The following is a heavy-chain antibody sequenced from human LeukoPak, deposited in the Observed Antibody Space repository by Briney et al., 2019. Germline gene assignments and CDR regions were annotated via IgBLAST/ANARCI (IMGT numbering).Heavy chain of an antibody. D-gene: IGHD3-16*01. J-gene: IGHJ4*02. Sequence: PGGSLRLSCAASGFTFSSYAMSWVRQAPGKGLEWVSAISGSGGSTYYADSVKGRFTVSRDNSQDTLYLQMNSLRAEDTAFYYCAKLADPPVWGSYGFGYWGQGTLVTVSS. CDR1: GFTFSSYA. CDR3: AKLADPPVWGSYGFGY. CDR2: ISGSGGST. V-gene: IGHV3-23*01.